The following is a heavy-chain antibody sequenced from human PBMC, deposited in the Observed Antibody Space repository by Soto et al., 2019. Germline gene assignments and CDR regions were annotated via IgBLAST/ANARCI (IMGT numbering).Heavy chain of an antibody. D-gene: IGHD5-12*01. CDR2: INHGGST. CDR1: VGSFRGYF. Sequence: QAQLQQWGAGLLKPSETLSLTCAVYVGSFRGYFWTWIRQPPGKGLEWIGEINHGGSTNYNPSLKSRCTXXVXPXXSQFSLKLSSVTAADTAVYYCARGVHSGYAGIFDYWGQGTLVTVSS. J-gene: IGHJ4*02. V-gene: IGHV4-34*01. CDR3: ARGVHSGYAGIFDY.